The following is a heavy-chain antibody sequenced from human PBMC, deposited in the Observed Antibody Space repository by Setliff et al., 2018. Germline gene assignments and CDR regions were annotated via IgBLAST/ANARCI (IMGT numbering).Heavy chain of an antibody. D-gene: IGHD3-10*01. J-gene: IGHJ5*02. V-gene: IGHV4-61*02. Sequence: PSETLSLTCTVSGGSISSGSYYWSWIRQPAGKGLEWIGRIYTSGSTTYNPSLKSRVTILVDTSKNQFSLELTSVTAADTAVYYCARDYYGSGSPNTNWFDPWGQGTLVTVSS. CDR3: ARDYYGSGSPNTNWFDP. CDR1: GGSISSGSYY. CDR2: IYTSGST.